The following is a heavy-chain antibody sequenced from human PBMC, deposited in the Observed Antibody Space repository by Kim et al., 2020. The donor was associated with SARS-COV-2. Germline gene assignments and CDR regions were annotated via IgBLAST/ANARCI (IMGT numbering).Heavy chain of an antibody. Sequence: GGSLRLSCAASGFVIGGYSMNWFRQAPGKGLEWVSYISDSGTNIYYADSVKGRFTISRDEASNSLLLQMNGLRNDDTAIYFCARENSGSYSYRCDNWGQGTLVTVSS. J-gene: IGHJ4*02. D-gene: IGHD3-16*01. V-gene: IGHV3-48*02. CDR2: ISDSGTNI. CDR3: ARENSGSYSYRCDN. CDR1: GFVIGGYS.